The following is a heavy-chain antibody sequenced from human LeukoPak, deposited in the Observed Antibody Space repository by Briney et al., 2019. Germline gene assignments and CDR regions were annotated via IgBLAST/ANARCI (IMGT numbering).Heavy chain of an antibody. CDR2: IIPIFGTV. CDR3: ALYYYGSGSPPRHYYYFYGMDV. Sequence: SVKLSCKASGGTFSSYAISWVRQAPGQGLEWMGGIIPIFGTVNYAQKFQGRVTITADKSTSTAYMELSSLRSEDTAVYYCALYYYGSGSPPRHYYYFYGMDVWGKGTTVTVSS. D-gene: IGHD3-10*01. J-gene: IGHJ6*04. V-gene: IGHV1-69*06. CDR1: GGTFSSYA.